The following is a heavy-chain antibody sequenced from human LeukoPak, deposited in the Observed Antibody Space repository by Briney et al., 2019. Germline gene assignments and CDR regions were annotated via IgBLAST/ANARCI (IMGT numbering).Heavy chain of an antibody. CDR3: ARGRRSSGWYSGWYYYMDV. CDR2: MNHNSGDT. Sequence: ASVQVSCKASGYIFTSYDFNWLRQATGQGLAWMGWMNHNSGDTGDAQKFQGRVTMTRNTSISTANMELSSLRSEDTAVYYCARGRRSSGWYSGWYYYMDVWGKGTTVTVSS. J-gene: IGHJ6*03. D-gene: IGHD6-19*01. CDR1: GYIFTSYD. V-gene: IGHV1-8*01.